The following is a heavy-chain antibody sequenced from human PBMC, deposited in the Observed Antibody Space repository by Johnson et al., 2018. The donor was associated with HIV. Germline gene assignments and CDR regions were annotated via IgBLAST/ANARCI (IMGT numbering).Heavy chain of an antibody. Sequence: VQLVESGGGLVQPGGSLRLSCAASGFTFSSYWMSWVRQAPGKGLEWVANIKHDGSEKYYVDSVKGRFTISRDNAKNSLYLQMNSLRAEDTAMYYCARDGGSKGKGAFDIWGQGTTVTVSS. D-gene: IGHD3-16*01. CDR2: IKHDGSEK. J-gene: IGHJ3*02. V-gene: IGHV3-7*01. CDR1: GFTFSSYW. CDR3: ARDGGSKGKGAFDI.